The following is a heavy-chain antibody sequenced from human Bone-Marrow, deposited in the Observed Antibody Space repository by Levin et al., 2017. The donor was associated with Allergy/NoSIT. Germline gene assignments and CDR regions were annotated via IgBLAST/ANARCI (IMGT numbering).Heavy chain of an antibody. CDR2: ISGSGGST. V-gene: IGHV3-23*01. Sequence: GGSLRLSCAASGFTFSSYAMSWVRQAPGKGLEWVSAISGSGGSTYYADSVKGRFTISRDNSKNTLYLQMNSLRAEDTAVYYCAKPPRGGTMVRGVSIYYGMDVWGQGTTVTVSS. J-gene: IGHJ6*02. CDR1: GFTFSSYA. D-gene: IGHD3-10*01. CDR3: AKPPRGGTMVRGVSIYYGMDV.